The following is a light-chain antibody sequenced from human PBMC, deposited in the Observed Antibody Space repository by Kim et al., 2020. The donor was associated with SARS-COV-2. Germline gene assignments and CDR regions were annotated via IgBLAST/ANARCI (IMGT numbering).Light chain of an antibody. J-gene: IGLJ2*01. CDR3: QSYDSSLSVHVV. Sequence: VTTCGHGRISNVGACYHLTWYHQLPATAPKLLIYGNSNRPSGVPYRFSGSKSGSSASLAITGLQAEDEADYYCQSYDSSLSVHVVFGGGTQLTVL. CDR1: ISNVGACYH. V-gene: IGLV1-40*01. CDR2: GNS.